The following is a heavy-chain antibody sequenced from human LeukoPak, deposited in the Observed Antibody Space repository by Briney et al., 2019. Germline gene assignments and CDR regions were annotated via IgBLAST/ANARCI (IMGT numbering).Heavy chain of an antibody. CDR1: GYAFTGYY. CDR2: IYPSSGDT. Sequence: GASVKVSCKPSGYAFTGYYMHWVRQAPGRGLEWMGWIYPSSGDTNYAQKFQGRVTMTRDTSISTAYVELSSLRSDDTAVYYCARRYFDWPSMDVWGQGTTVTVSS. D-gene: IGHD3-9*01. J-gene: IGHJ6*02. CDR3: ARRYFDWPSMDV. V-gene: IGHV1-2*02.